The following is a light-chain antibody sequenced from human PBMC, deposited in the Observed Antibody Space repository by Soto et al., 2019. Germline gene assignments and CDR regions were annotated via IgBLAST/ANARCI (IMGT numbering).Light chain of an antibody. V-gene: IGKV1-5*03. Sequence: DMQMTQSPGTLSASVGDRVNMTCRASQSISSWLAWYQQKPGKAPNPLIYKASRLHSGVSSRFSGSESGTEFTLTLSSLQPDDFATYYCQQYSGYSRTFGQGTKVDIK. CDR3: QQYSGYSRT. J-gene: IGKJ1*01. CDR2: KAS. CDR1: QSISSW.